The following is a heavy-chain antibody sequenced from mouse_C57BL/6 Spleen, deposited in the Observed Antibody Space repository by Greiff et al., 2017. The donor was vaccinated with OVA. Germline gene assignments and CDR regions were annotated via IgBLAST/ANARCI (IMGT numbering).Heavy chain of an antibody. Sequence: DVMLVESGGGLVQPGESLKLSCESNEYEFPSHDMSWVRKTPEKRLELVAAINSDGGSTYYPDTMERRFIISRDNTKKTLYLQMSSLRSEDTALYYCARQPLWLRGAMDYWGQGTSVTVSS. J-gene: IGHJ4*01. V-gene: IGHV5-2*01. CDR2: INSDGGST. CDR1: EYEFPSHD. D-gene: IGHD2-2*01. CDR3: ARQPLWLRGAMDY.